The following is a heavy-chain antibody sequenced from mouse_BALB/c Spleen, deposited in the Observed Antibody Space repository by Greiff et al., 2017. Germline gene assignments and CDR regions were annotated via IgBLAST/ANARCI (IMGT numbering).Heavy chain of an antibody. CDR2: ISDGGSYT. CDR3: ARPYGSSHYAMDY. CDR1: GFTFSDYY. D-gene: IGHD1-1*01. V-gene: IGHV5-4*02. Sequence: EVQVVESGGGLVKPGGSLKLSCAASGFTFSDYYMYWVRQTPEKRLEWVATISDGGSYTYYPDSVKGRFTISRDNAKNNLYLQMSSLKSEDTAMYYCARPYGSSHYAMDYWGQGTSVTVSS. J-gene: IGHJ4*01.